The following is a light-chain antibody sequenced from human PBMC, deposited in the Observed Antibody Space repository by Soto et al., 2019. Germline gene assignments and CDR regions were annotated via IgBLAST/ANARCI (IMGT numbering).Light chain of an antibody. CDR1: QNIRSW. J-gene: IGKJ1*01. Sequence: DIQMTQSPSSVSASVGDRVTITCRASQNIRSWLAWYQQKPGKAPKLLIYAASNLQSGVPSRFSGSGSGTDFTLTISSLQPDDFATYYCQQYNTYPWTFGQGTKVDIK. V-gene: IGKV1D-16*01. CDR2: AAS. CDR3: QQYNTYPWT.